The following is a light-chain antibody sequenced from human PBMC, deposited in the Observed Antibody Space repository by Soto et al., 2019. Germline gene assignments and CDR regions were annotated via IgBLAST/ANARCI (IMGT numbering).Light chain of an antibody. Sequence: QPVLTQPASVSGSPGQSITISCTGTSSDVGGYSFVSWYQQHPGKAPKLMIYEVSYRPSGISNRFSGSKSGNTASLTISGLQAEDEADYYCSSYTSSSTPVVFGGGTKVTVL. J-gene: IGLJ2*01. CDR1: SSDVGGYSF. V-gene: IGLV2-14*01. CDR3: SSYTSSSTPVV. CDR2: EVS.